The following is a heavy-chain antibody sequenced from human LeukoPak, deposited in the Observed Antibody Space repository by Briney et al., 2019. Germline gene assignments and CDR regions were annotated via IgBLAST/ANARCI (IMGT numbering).Heavy chain of an antibody. CDR2: INHSGST. J-gene: IGHJ4*02. V-gene: IGHV4-34*01. CDR3: ARGGGYSGYDLAFY. D-gene: IGHD5-12*01. CDR1: GGSFSGYY. Sequence: SETLSLTCAVYGGSFSGYYRSWIRQPPGKGLEWIGEINHSGSTNYNPSLKSRVTISVDTSKNQFSLKLSSVTAADTAVYYCARGGGYSGYDLAFYWGQGTLVTVSS.